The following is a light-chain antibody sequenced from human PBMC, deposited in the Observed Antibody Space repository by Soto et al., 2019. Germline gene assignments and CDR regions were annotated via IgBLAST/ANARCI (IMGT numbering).Light chain of an antibody. Sequence: SLSASVGDRVTITCQASQDISNYLNWYQQKPGKAPKLLIYDASNLETGVPSRFSGSGSGTDFTFTISSLQPEDIATYYCQQNDNLPPTFGQGTKLEIK. CDR2: DAS. CDR3: QQNDNLPPT. V-gene: IGKV1-33*01. CDR1: QDISNY. J-gene: IGKJ2*01.